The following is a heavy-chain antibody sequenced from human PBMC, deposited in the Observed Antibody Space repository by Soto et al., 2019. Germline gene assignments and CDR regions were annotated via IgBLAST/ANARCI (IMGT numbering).Heavy chain of an antibody. D-gene: IGHD6-13*01. Sequence: GGSLRLSCAASGFTFSSYGMHWVRQAPGKGLEWVAVISYDGSNKYYADSVKGRFTISRDNSKNTLYLQMNSLRAEDTAVYYCAKEIAAARATSYYYYGMDVWGQGTTVTVS. CDR2: ISYDGSNK. J-gene: IGHJ6*02. CDR3: AKEIAAARATSYYYYGMDV. CDR1: GFTFSSYG. V-gene: IGHV3-30*18.